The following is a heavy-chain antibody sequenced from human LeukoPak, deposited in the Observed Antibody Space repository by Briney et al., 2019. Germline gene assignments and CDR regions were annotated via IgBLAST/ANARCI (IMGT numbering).Heavy chain of an antibody. J-gene: IGHJ4*02. CDR3: AILVGYYDSSGYSVYYFDY. V-gene: IGHV4-39*01. CDR2: IYYSGST. CDR1: GGSISSSSYY. D-gene: IGHD3-22*01. Sequence: SETLSLTCTVSGGSISSSSYYWGWIRQPPGKGLEWIGSIYYSGSTYYNPSLKGRVTISVDTSKNQFSLKLSSVTAADTAVYYCAILVGYYDSSGYSVYYFDYWGQGTLVTVSS.